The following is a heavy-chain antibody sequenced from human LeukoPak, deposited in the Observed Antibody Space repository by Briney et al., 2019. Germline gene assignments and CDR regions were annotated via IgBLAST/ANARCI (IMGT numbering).Heavy chain of an antibody. CDR1: GFSRSTRGLG. D-gene: IGHD5-18*01. CDR3: AHNAGRYSYGYRPSFDY. CDR2: NYWDDDN. V-gene: IGHV2-5*02. J-gene: IGHJ4*02. Sequence: GPTLVNPTPALTFTCTFSGFSRSTRGLGVGWIRQPPGKALGWIALNYWDDDNRFSPSMKSTLTISKDTSTNQVVITITNMDPVDTATYYWAHNAGRYSYGYRPSFDYWGQGTLVTVSS.